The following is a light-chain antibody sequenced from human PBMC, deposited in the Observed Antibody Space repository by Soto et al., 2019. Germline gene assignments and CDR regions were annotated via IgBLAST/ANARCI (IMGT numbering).Light chain of an antibody. CDR2: DAS. V-gene: IGKV1-39*01. J-gene: IGKJ1*01. Sequence: DIQMTQSPSSLSASVGDRVTITCQASQDISNYLNWYQQKPGKAPKLLIYDASNLETGVPSRFSGAVSGTDFTLTISNLQPEDFATYFCQQSYSTPWTFGLGTKVDI. CDR1: QDISNY. CDR3: QQSYSTPWT.